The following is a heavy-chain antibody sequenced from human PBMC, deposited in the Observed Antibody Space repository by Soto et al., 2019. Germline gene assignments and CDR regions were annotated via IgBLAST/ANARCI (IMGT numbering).Heavy chain of an antibody. CDR1: GFTFSSFE. D-gene: IGHD6-6*01. Sequence: SLRLSCVGSGFTFSSFEMNWVRQTPGKGLEWLSYIGRSGETIYYADSVKGRFTISRDDAKSSLFLQMNGLRDEDTGIYYCASDSRGGAARRPTFYYWGRGSLVTVSS. CDR2: IGRSGETI. CDR3: ASDSRGGAARRPTFYY. J-gene: IGHJ4*02. V-gene: IGHV3-48*03.